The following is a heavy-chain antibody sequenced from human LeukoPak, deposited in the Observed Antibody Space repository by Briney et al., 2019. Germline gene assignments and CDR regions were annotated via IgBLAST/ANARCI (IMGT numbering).Heavy chain of an antibody. CDR3: ARALVVVPAATRESLDY. V-gene: IGHV1-18*01. CDR1: GYTFTSYG. CDR2: ISAYNGNT. J-gene: IGHJ4*02. D-gene: IGHD2-2*01. Sequence: ASVKVSCKASGYTFTSYGISWVRQAPGQGLEWMGWISAYNGNTNYAQKLQGRVTMTTDTSTSTAYMELRSLRSDDTAVYYCARALVVVPAATRESLDYWGQGTLVTVSP.